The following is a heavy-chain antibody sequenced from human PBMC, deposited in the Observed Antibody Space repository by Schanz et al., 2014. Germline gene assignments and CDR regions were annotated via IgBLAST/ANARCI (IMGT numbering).Heavy chain of an antibody. CDR2: MSWNAGSL. D-gene: IGHD2-2*01. Sequence: EVQLEESGGGLVQPGGSLRLSCVASGFRFDDYAMHWVRHAPGKGLEWVSGMSWNAGSLGYGDSVKGRFTISRDNAKNSLYLQMNSLRAEDTALYYCARDTAQSCIGPSCFEYFQHWGQGALVTVSS. V-gene: IGHV3-9*01. CDR1: GFRFDDYA. CDR3: ARDTAQSCIGPSCFEYFQH. J-gene: IGHJ1*01.